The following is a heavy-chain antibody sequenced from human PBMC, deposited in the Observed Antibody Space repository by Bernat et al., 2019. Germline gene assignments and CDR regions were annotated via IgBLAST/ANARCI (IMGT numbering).Heavy chain of an antibody. J-gene: IGHJ4*02. V-gene: IGHV3-30-3*01. Sequence: QVQLVESGGGVVQPGRSLRLSCAASGFTFSSYAMHWVRQAPGKRLEWVAVISYDGSNKYYADSVKGRFTISRDNSKNTLYLQMNSLRAEDTAVYYCAARTTGTTWTTDYWGQGTLVTVSS. CDR2: ISYDGSNK. CDR3: AARTTGTTWTTDY. D-gene: IGHD1-1*01. CDR1: GFTFSSYA.